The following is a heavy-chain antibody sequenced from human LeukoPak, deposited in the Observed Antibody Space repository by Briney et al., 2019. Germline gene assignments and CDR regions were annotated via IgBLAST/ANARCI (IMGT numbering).Heavy chain of an antibody. V-gene: IGHV3-43*02. CDR1: GFTFDDYA. CDR2: VSGDGGST. CDR3: AQESTRYSSTWYFQY. J-gene: IGHJ1*01. Sequence: GGSLRLSCAASGFTFDDYAMHWVRQAPGKGLEWVSLVSGDGGSTYYADSVKGRFTISRDNTKNSLYLQMNSLRTEDTALYYCAQESTRYSSTWYFQYWGQGILVTVSS. D-gene: IGHD2-2*01.